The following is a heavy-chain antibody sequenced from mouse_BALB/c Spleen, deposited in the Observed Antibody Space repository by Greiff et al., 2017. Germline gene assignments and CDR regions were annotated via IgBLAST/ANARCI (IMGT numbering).Heavy chain of an antibody. V-gene: IGHV5-17*02. CDR1: GFTFSSFG. J-gene: IGHJ2*01. CDR2: ISSGSSTN. CDR3: ASRYFDY. Sequence: EVQRVQSGGGLVQPGGSRKLSCAASGFTFSSFGMHWVRQAPEKGLEWVAYISSGSSTNYYADTVKGRFTISRDNPKNTLFLQMTSLRSEDTAMYYCASRYFDYWGQGTTLTVSS.